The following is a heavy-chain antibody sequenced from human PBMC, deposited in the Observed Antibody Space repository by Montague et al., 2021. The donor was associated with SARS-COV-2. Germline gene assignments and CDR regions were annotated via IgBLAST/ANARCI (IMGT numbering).Heavy chain of an antibody. CDR2: LLTSGAT. Sequence: TLSLTCTVSGDSITSKTHYWDWVRQPAGKGLEWIGRLLTSGATNFNPSLKSRLTISRDTSKNEFYLKLSSVTAADTAVYYCARDSPHFDFWRGHYGVKYYMDIWGKGTTVTVS. V-gene: IGHV4-61*02. D-gene: IGHD3-3*01. CDR1: GDSITSKTHY. J-gene: IGHJ6*03. CDR3: ARDSPHFDFWRGHYGVKYYMDI.